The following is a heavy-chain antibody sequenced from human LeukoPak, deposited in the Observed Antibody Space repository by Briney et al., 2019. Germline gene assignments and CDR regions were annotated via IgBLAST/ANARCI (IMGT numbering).Heavy chain of an antibody. J-gene: IGHJ4*02. CDR1: GFTFSSYS. CDR3: ARGMSYGSEIDY. CDR2: IYSGGST. V-gene: IGHV3-66*01. D-gene: IGHD3-10*01. Sequence: PGGSLRLSCAASGFTFSSYSMNWGRQAAGKGLEWVSVIYSGGSTYYADSVKGRFTISRDNAKNSLYLQMNSLRAEDTAVYYCARGMSYGSEIDYWGQGTLVTVSS.